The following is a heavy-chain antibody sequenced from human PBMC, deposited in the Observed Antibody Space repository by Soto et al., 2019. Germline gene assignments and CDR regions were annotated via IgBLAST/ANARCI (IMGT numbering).Heavy chain of an antibody. Sequence: GGSLRLSCAASGFTFSSYAMHWVRQAPGKGLEWVAVISYDGSNKYYADSVKGRFTISRDNSKNTLYLQMNSLRAEDTAVYYCARDRVFWIQLWFTHDYWGQGTLVTVSS. V-gene: IGHV3-30-3*01. CDR2: ISYDGSNK. CDR1: GFTFSSYA. J-gene: IGHJ4*02. D-gene: IGHD5-18*01. CDR3: ARDRVFWIQLWFTHDY.